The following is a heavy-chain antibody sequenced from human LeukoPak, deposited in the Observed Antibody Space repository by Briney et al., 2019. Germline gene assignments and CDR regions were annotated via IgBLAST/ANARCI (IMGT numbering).Heavy chain of an antibody. D-gene: IGHD3-16*01. V-gene: IGHV1-2*02. CDR2: ISPDTGDT. J-gene: IGHJ4*02. Sequence: ASVKVSCKASGYTFIGYYMHWVRQAPGQGLEWMGWISPDTGDTSYAQNFQGRVGLTRDTSTSTASMDLTGLRSTDTAVYYCARILRGKGGFDYWGQGTLVTVSS. CDR1: GYTFIGYY. CDR3: ARILRGKGGFDY.